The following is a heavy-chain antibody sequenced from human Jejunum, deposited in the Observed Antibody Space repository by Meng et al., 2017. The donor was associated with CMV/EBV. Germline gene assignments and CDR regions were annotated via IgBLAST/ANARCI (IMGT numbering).Heavy chain of an antibody. CDR3: VGGYSRGMDV. J-gene: IGHJ6*02. Sequence: CAASGLSFTTYSMNWVRQAPGKGLEWVSSIGSGSIYIFYADSVKGRFTISRDNAKNSLYLQMNSLRAEDTAVYYCVGGYSRGMDVWGQGTTVTVSS. V-gene: IGHV3-21*01. CDR1: GLSFTTYS. D-gene: IGHD2-2*03. CDR2: IGSGSIYI.